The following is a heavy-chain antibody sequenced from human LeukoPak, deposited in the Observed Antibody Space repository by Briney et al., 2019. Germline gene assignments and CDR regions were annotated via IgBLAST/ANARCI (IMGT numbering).Heavy chain of an antibody. V-gene: IGHV1-2*02. D-gene: IGHD6-19*01. J-gene: IGHJ3*02. Sequence: GASVKVSCKASGGTFSSYAISWVRQAPGHGLEWMGWINPNSGGTNYAQKFQGRVTMTRDTSISTAYMELSRLRSDDTAVYYCARASMSKQWLVRIRREDDAFDIWGQGTMVTVSS. CDR1: GGTFSSYA. CDR3: ARASMSKQWLVRIRREDDAFDI. CDR2: INPNSGGT.